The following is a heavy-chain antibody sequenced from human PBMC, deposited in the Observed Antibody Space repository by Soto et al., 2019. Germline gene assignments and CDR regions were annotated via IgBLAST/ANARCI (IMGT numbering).Heavy chain of an antibody. CDR2: ISSTTNYI. CDR3: AKTLGPYPGDAFDI. V-gene: IGHV3-21*04. Sequence: GGSLRLSCAASGFTFTRYSMNWVRQAPGKGLEWVSSISSTTNYIYYADSMKGRFTVSRDNSKNTLYLQMNSLRAEDTAVYYCAKTLGPYPGDAFDIWGQGTMVTVSS. J-gene: IGHJ3*02. CDR1: GFTFTRYS.